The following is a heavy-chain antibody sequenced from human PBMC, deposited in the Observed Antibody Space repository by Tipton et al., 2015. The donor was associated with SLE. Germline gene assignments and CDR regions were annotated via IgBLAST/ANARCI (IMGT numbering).Heavy chain of an antibody. V-gene: IGHV4-34*01. CDR2: INHSGST. CDR1: GGSFSGYY. D-gene: IGHD3-16*01. J-gene: IGHJ3*02. CDR3: ASALGDAAFDI. Sequence: TLSLTCAVYGGSFSGYYWSWIRQPPGNGLEWIGEINHSGSTNYNPSLKSRVTISVDTSKNQFSLKLSSVTAADTAVYYCASALGDAAFDIWGQGTMVTVSS.